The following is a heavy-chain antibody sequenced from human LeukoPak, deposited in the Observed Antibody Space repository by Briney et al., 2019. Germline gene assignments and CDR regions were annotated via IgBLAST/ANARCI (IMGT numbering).Heavy chain of an antibody. V-gene: IGHV3-33*01. CDR2: IWYDGSNK. D-gene: IGHD3-22*01. J-gene: IGHJ4*02. Sequence: GGSLRLSCAASGFTFSSYGMHWVRQAPGKGLEWVAVIWYDGSNKYYADSVKGRFTISRDNSKNTLYLQMNSLRAEDTAVHYCARDNLDYDSSGYYIDCWGQGTLVTVSS. CDR1: GFTFSSYG. CDR3: ARDNLDYDSSGYYIDC.